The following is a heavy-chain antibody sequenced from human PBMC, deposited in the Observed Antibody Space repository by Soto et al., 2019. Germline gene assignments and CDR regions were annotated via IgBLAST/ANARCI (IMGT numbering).Heavy chain of an antibody. CDR3: AKNRGLQYYFDY. CDR1: GFTVSSNY. J-gene: IGHJ4*02. V-gene: IGHV3-66*01. CDR2: IYSGGST. Sequence: GGSLRLSCAASGFTVSSNYMSWLRQAPGKGLEWVSVIYSGGSTYYADSVKSRFTISRDNSKNTLYLQMNSLRAEDTAVYYCAKNRGLQYYFDYWGQGTLVTVS.